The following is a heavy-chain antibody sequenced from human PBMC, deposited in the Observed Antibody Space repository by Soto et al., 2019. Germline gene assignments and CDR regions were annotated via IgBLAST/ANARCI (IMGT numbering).Heavy chain of an antibody. CDR1: GGSIISSSYY. Sequence: PSETLSLTCTVSGGSIISSSYYWVWIRQPPGQGLEWLGTIYSLGNTYYNPSLKSRVTISVDKSKSQLFLKLSSVTAPDTAVYYRARQIYDSSGYYYAYWGQGTLVTVSS. D-gene: IGHD3-22*01. CDR3: ARQIYDSSGYYYAY. V-gene: IGHV4-39*01. J-gene: IGHJ4*02. CDR2: IYSLGNT.